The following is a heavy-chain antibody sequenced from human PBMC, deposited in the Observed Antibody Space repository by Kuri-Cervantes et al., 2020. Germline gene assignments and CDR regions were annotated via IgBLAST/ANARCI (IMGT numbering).Heavy chain of an antibody. CDR2: ISGSGGST. J-gene: IGHJ4*02. CDR3: AKMGVESSYYFDY. CDR1: GFTFSSYA. D-gene: IGHD5-24*01. Sequence: GESLKISCAASGFTFSSYAMGWVRQAPGKGLEWVSAISGSGGSTYYADSVKGRFTISRDNSKNTLYLQMNSLRAEDTAVYYCAKMGVESSYYFDYWGQGTLVTVSS. V-gene: IGHV3-23*01.